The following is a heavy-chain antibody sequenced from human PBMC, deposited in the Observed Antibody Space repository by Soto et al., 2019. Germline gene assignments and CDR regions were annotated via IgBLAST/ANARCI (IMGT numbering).Heavy chain of an antibody. D-gene: IGHD3-10*01. Sequence: GASVKVSCKASGGTFDNYAISWVRQAPGQGLEWVGGIIPHVDAANYAQKFQGRVTIAADESAGTAYMELSRLTSEDTAVYYCAKGSYYDASXAYDTPVFYYNYFSLDVWGQGTTVTVSS. CDR2: IIPHVDAA. CDR3: AKGSYYDASXAYDTPVFYYNYFSLDV. CDR1: GGTFDNYA. J-gene: IGHJ6*02. V-gene: IGHV1-69*13.